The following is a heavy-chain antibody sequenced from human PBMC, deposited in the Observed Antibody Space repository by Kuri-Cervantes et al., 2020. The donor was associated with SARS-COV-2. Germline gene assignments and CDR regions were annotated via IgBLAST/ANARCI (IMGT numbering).Heavy chain of an antibody. V-gene: IGHV3-23*01. CDR1: GFTFSSYA. CDR3: AKGGATYYYDSSGYYPANN. D-gene: IGHD3-22*01. Sequence: GESLKISCAASGFTFSSYAMGWVRQAPGKGLEWVSAISGSGGSTYYADSVKGRFTISRDNSKNTLYLQMNSLRAEDTAVYYCAKGGATYYYDSSGYYPANNWGQGTLVTVSS. J-gene: IGHJ4*02. CDR2: ISGSGGST.